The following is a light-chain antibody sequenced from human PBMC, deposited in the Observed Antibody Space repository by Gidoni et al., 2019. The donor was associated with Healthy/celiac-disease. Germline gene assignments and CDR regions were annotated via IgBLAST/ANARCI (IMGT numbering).Light chain of an antibody. V-gene: IGKV1-39*01. Sequence: DIQMTQSPSSLSASVRDRVTITCRASQSISSYLNWYQQKPGKAPKLLIYAASSLQRGVPARFSGSGSGTDFTLTISSLQPEDFATYYCQQSYSTPLTFGGXTKVEIK. CDR2: AAS. J-gene: IGKJ4*01. CDR3: QQSYSTPLT. CDR1: QSISSY.